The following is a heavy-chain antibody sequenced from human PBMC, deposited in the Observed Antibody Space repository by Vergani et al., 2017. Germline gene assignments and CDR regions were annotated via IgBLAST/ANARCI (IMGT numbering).Heavy chain of an antibody. CDR2: ISNDGSKK. Sequence: VQLLESGGGLVQPGGSLRLSCAASGFTFSSYAMSWVRQAPGKGLEWVAVISNDGSKKYYADPVKGRFTISRDNSKNTLDLQMNSLRTQDTAVYYCAKAGSVTSGSLQYNFYMDVWGKGTTVTVS. CDR1: GFTFSSYA. CDR3: AKAGSVTSGSLQYNFYMDV. J-gene: IGHJ6*03. V-gene: IGHV3-30*18. D-gene: IGHD3-10*01.